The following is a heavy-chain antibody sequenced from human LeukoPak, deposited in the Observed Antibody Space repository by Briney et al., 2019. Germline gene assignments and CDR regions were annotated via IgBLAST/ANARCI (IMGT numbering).Heavy chain of an antibody. CDR2: IYYSGST. Sequence: SETLSLTCTVSGGSISSSSYYWGWLRQPPGTGLEWIGSIYYSGSTYYNPSLKSRVTISVDTSKNQFSLKLSSVTAADTAVYYCARPMKGQLFYFDYWGQGTLVTVSS. CDR3: ARPMKGQLFYFDY. V-gene: IGHV4-39*01. D-gene: IGHD6-6*01. J-gene: IGHJ4*02. CDR1: GGSISSSSYY.